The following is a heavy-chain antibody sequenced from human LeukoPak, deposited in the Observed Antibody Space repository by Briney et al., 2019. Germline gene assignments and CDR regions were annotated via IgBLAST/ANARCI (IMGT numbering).Heavy chain of an antibody. Sequence: SETLSLTCTVSGGSISSYYWSWIRQPPGKGLEWIGYIYYSGSTNYNPSLKSRVTISVDTSKNQFFLKLSSVTAADAAVYYCARSPRGAKDTAMAAIDYWGQGTLVTVSS. CDR3: ARSPRGAKDTAMAAIDY. CDR2: IYYSGST. J-gene: IGHJ4*02. CDR1: GGSISSYY. D-gene: IGHD5-18*01. V-gene: IGHV4-59*08.